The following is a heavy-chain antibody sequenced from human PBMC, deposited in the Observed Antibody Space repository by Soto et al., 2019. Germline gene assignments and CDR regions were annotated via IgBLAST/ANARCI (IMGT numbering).Heavy chain of an antibody. V-gene: IGHV3-33*01. CDR2: IWYDGSNK. CDR3: ARDPVYYDFWSGYYTPYYYYYGMDV. J-gene: IGHJ6*04. D-gene: IGHD3-3*01. CDR1: GFTFSSYG. Sequence: AGGSLRLSCAASGFTFSSYGMHWVRQAPGKGLEWVAVIWYDGSNKYYADSVKGRFTISRDNSKNTLYLQMNSLRAEDTAVYYCARDPVYYDFWSGYYTPYYYYYGMDVWGKGTTVTVS.